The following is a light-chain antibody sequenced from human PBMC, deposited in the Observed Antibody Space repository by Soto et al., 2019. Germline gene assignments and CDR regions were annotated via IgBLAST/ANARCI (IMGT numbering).Light chain of an antibody. CDR3: QQCNLYWT. J-gene: IGKJ1*01. CDR2: NAS. V-gene: IGKV1-5*03. CDR1: QTIGNW. Sequence: DIQMTQSPSTLPASVGDRVTITCRASQTIGNWLAWHQQKPGKVPKLLIYNASTLESGAPSRFSGSGSGTEFTLTISSLQPDDFATYYCQQCNLYWTFGQGTKVEIK.